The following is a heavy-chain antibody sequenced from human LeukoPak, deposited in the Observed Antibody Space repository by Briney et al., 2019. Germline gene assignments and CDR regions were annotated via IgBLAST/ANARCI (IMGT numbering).Heavy chain of an antibody. D-gene: IGHD5-18*01. Sequence: SETLSLTCTVSGGSISSSSYYWSWIRQPPGKGLEWIGYIYYSGSTNYNPSLKSRVTISVDTSKNQFSLKLSSVTAADTAVYYCARGGRYSYVFDYWGQGTLVTVSS. CDR3: ARGGRYSYVFDY. CDR2: IYYSGST. V-gene: IGHV4-61*01. CDR1: GGSISSSSYY. J-gene: IGHJ4*02.